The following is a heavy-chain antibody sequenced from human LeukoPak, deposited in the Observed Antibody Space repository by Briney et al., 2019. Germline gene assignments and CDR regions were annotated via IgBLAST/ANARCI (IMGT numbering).Heavy chain of an antibody. J-gene: IGHJ4*02. CDR1: GFDFSTYS. Sequence: GGSLRLSCAASGFDFSTYSIEWVRHAPGKGLEWVSYISSSSSNIYHADSVKGRFTISRDNAKNSLHLQMNSLRAEDTAVYYCARVGRSGWTVDYWGQGTLVTVSS. D-gene: IGHD6-19*01. V-gene: IGHV3-48*04. CDR2: ISSSSSNI. CDR3: ARVGRSGWTVDY.